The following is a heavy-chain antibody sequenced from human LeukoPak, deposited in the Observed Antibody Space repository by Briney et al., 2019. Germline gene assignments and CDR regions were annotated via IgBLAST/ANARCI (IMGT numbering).Heavy chain of an antibody. CDR3: AKDDIVVVVAAPGLDAFDI. D-gene: IGHD2-15*01. CDR2: ISGSGGST. CDR1: GFTVSSNY. V-gene: IGHV3-23*01. J-gene: IGHJ3*02. Sequence: GGSLRLSCAASGFTVSSNYMSWVRQAPGKGLEWVSAISGSGGSTYYADSVKGRFTISRDNSKNTLYLQMNSLRAEDTAVYYCAKDDIVVVVAAPGLDAFDIWGQGTMVTVSS.